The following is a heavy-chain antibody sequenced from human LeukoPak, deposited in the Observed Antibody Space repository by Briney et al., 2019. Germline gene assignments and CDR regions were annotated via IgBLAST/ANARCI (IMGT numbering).Heavy chain of an antibody. CDR3: ARANNFWSGTQYYFDY. CDR2: IYPGDSDT. D-gene: IGHD3-3*01. J-gene: IGHJ4*02. Sequence: GESLKISCKGSGYSFTSYWIGWVRQMPGKGLEWMGIIYPGDSDTRYSPSFQGQVTISADKSISTANLQWSSLKASDTAMYYCARANNFWSGTQYYFDYWGQGTLVTVSS. V-gene: IGHV5-51*01. CDR1: GYSFTSYW.